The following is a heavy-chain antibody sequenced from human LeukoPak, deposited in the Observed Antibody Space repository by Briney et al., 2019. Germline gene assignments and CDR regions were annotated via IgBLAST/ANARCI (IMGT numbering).Heavy chain of an antibody. CDR2: IYYSGST. CDR1: GGSISSHY. CDR3: ARKTERPWSSRWYNANYYYHKDG. V-gene: IGHV4-59*11. J-gene: IGHJ6*03. D-gene: IGHD6-13*01. Sequence: SETLSLTCTVSGGSISSHYWSWIRQPPGKGLEWIGYIYYSGSTNYNPSLKSRVTISVDTSKNQFSLKLSSVTAADTAVYHCARKTERPWSSRWYNANYYYHKDGWGKGNTVTVSS.